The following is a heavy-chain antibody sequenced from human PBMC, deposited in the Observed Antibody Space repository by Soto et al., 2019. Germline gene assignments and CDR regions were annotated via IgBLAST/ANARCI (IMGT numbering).Heavy chain of an antibody. Sequence: SGPTLVNPTQTLTLTCSFSGFSLRTSGMCVGWIRQPPGKALEWVARIDWDDDKYYSTSLKTRLAISKDTSKNQVVLIMTNMDPVDTGTYYRARARFDGYYYMDVWGKGTTVTVSS. J-gene: IGHJ6*03. CDR2: IDWDDDK. CDR1: GFSLRTSGMC. D-gene: IGHD6-6*01. V-gene: IGHV2-70*11. CDR3: ARARFDGYYYMDV.